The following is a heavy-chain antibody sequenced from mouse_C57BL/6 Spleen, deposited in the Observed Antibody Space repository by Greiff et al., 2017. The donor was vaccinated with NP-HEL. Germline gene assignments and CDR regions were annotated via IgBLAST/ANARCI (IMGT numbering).Heavy chain of an antibody. Sequence: QVQLQQPGAELVKPGASVKLSCKASGYTFTSYWMQWVKQRPGQGLEWIGEIDPSDSYTNYNQKFKGKATLTVDTSSSTAYMQLSSLTSEDSAVYYCARSLGYYFDYWGKGTTRTVSS. CDR1: GYTFTSYW. V-gene: IGHV1-50*01. CDR2: IDPSDSYT. CDR3: ARSLGYYFDY. J-gene: IGHJ2*01.